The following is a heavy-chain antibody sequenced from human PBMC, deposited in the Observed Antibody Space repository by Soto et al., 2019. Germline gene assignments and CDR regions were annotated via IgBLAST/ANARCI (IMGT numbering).Heavy chain of an antibody. CDR1: GGSFSGYY. J-gene: IGHJ6*02. D-gene: IGHD2-8*01. Sequence: PSETLSLTCAVYGGSFSGYYWSWIRQPPGKGLEWIGEINHSGSTNYNPSLKSRVTISVDTSKNQFSLKLSSVTAADTAVYYCARLGYCTNSVCGDQVFYGMDVWGQGPTVTVSS. CDR2: INHSGST. CDR3: ARLGYCTNSVCGDQVFYGMDV. V-gene: IGHV4-34*01.